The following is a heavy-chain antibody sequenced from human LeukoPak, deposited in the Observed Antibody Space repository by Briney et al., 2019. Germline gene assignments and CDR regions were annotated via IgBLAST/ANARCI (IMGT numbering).Heavy chain of an antibody. CDR3: ARDKARERSPGSVAGTWYYYYMDV. Sequence: ASVKVSCKASGYTFTSYGISWVRQAPGQGLEWMGWISAYNGNTNYAQKLQGRVTMTTDTSTSTAYMELRSLRAEDTAVYYCARDKARERSPGSVAGTWYYYYMDVWGKGTTVTISS. CDR2: ISAYNGNT. J-gene: IGHJ6*03. CDR1: GYTFTSYG. D-gene: IGHD6-19*01. V-gene: IGHV1-18*01.